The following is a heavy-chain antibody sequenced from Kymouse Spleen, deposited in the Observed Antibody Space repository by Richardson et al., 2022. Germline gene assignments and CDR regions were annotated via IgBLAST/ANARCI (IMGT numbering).Heavy chain of an antibody. CDR1: GGSFSGYY. J-gene: IGHJ5*02. V-gene: IGHV4-34*01. CDR3: ARADSSSSRNWFDP. Sequence: QVQLQQWGAGLLKPSETLSLTCAVYGGSFSGYYWSWIRQPPGKGLEWIGEINHSGSTNYNPSLKSRVTISVDTSKNQFSLKLSSVTAADTAVYYCARADSSSSRNWFDPWGQGTLVTVSS. D-gene: IGHD6-6*01. CDR2: INHSGST.